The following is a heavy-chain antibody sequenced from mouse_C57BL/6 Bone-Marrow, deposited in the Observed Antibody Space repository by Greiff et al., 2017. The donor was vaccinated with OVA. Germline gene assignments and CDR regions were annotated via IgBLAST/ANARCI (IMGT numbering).Heavy chain of an antibody. V-gene: IGHV5-4*03. CDR1: GFTFSSYA. CDR3: ARGEGTTVVASPY. J-gene: IGHJ3*01. CDR2: ISDGGSCT. Sequence: EVKLMESGGGLVKPGGSLKLSCAASGFTFSSYAMSWVRQTPEKRLEWVATISDGGSCTYYPDNVKGRFTISRDNAKNNLYLQMSHLKSEDTAMYYCARGEGTTVVASPYWGKGTLVTVSA. D-gene: IGHD1-1*01.